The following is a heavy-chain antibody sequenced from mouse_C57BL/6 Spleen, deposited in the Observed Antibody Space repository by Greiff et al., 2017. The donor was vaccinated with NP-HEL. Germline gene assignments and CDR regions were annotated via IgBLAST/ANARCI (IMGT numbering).Heavy chain of an antibody. CDR2: IYPGNSDT. Sequence: VQLQQSGTVLARPGASVKMSCKTSGYTFTSYWMHWVKQRPGQGLEWIGAIYPGNSDTSYNQKFKGKAKLTAVTSASTAYMELSSLTNEDSAVYYCTREILITTVVGDAMDYWGQGTSVTVSS. D-gene: IGHD1-1*01. CDR3: TREILITTVVGDAMDY. V-gene: IGHV1-5*01. J-gene: IGHJ4*01. CDR1: GYTFTSYW.